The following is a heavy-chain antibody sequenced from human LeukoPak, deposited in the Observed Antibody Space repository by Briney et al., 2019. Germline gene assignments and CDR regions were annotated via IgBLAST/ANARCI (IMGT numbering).Heavy chain of an antibody. Sequence: SETLSLTCALYGGSFSGYYWSWIRQPPGKGLEWIGEINHSGSTNYNPSLKSRVAMSVETSKNQFSLKLSSVTAADTAVYHCARDEYYYGSGSRRGMDVWGKGTTVTVSS. V-gene: IGHV4-34*01. CDR2: INHSGST. CDR3: ARDEYYYGSGSRRGMDV. D-gene: IGHD3-10*01. CDR1: GGSFSGYY. J-gene: IGHJ6*03.